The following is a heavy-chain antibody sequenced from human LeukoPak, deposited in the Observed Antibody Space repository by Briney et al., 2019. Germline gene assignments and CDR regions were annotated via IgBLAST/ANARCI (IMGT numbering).Heavy chain of an antibody. CDR3: ARQRDIVVVFDY. D-gene: IGHD2-2*01. J-gene: IGHJ4*02. CDR2: IYYSGST. CDR1: CGSISSYY. Sequence: SETLSLTCTVSCGSISSYYWSLIRQPPGKGLGWVGYIYYSGSTNYNPSLKSRVTISVDTSKNQFSLKLSSVTAADTAVYYCARQRDIVVVFDYWGQGTLVTVSS. V-gene: IGHV4-59*08.